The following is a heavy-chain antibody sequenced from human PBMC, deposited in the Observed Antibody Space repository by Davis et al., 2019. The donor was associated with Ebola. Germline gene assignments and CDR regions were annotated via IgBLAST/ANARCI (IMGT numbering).Heavy chain of an antibody. CDR3: ARSDFRFLGRGGMDV. D-gene: IGHD3-3*01. Sequence: PSETLSLTCTVSGGSISSSSYYWGWIRQPPGKGLEWIGSIYYSGSTYYNPSLKSRVTISVDTSKNQFSLKLSSVTAADTAVYYCARSDFRFLGRGGMDVWGQGTTVTVSS. CDR1: GGSISSSSYY. CDR2: IYYSGST. V-gene: IGHV4-39*01. J-gene: IGHJ6*02.